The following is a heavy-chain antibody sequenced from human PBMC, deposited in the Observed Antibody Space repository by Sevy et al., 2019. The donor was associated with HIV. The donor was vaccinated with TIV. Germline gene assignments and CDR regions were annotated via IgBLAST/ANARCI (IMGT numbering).Heavy chain of an antibody. CDR2: ISTSSSTI. D-gene: IGHD6-19*01. J-gene: IGHJ4*02. V-gene: IGHV3-48*02. CDR3: ARVAAVASTLYYFDF. CDR1: GFSFSTYS. Sequence: GGSLRLSCAASGFSFSTYSMNWVRQAPGKGLEWVSYISTSSSTIYYADSVKGRFTISRDNAKRSLYLQMNSLGDEDTAFYYCARVAAVASTLYYFDFWGQGTLVTVSS.